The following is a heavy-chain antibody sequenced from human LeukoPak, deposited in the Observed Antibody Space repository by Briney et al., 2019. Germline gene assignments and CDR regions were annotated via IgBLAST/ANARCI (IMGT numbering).Heavy chain of an antibody. V-gene: IGHV1-69*04. CDR1: GGTFSSYT. J-gene: IGHJ5*02. Sequence: SVKVSCKASGGTFSSYTISWVRQAPGQGLEWMGRIIPILGIANYAQKVQGRGTITAYKSTSTAYMALSSMRSEDTAVYYCARDSSDYYDSSGYPNWFDPWGQGTLVTVSS. CDR3: ARDSSDYYDSSGYPNWFDP. D-gene: IGHD3-22*01. CDR2: IIPILGIA.